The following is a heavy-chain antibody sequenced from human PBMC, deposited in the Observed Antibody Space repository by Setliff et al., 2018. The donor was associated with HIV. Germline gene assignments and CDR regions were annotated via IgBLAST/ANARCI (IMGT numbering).Heavy chain of an antibody. CDR3: ARDRVEAERGAFDI. CDR2: ISHDGNNK. D-gene: IGHD1-26*01. J-gene: IGHJ3*02. V-gene: IGHV3-30*01. Sequence: PGGSLRLSCAASGFTFSSYSFHWVRQAPGKGLEWVTVISHDGNNKFYADSVKGRFTISRDNSKDTVSLQMTSLTSDDTAMYYCARDRVEAERGAFDIWGQGTMVTVSS. CDR1: GFTFSSYS.